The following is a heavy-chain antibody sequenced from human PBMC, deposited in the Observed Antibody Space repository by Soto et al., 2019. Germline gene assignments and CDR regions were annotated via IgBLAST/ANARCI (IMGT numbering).Heavy chain of an antibody. Sequence: PGGSLRLSCSASGFTFSSYAMHWVRQAPGKGLEYVSAISSNGGSTYYADSVKGRFTISRDNSKNTLYLQMSSLRAEDTAVYYCVKGARVVVVAASDYWGQGTRVTVSS. J-gene: IGHJ4*02. V-gene: IGHV3-64D*06. D-gene: IGHD2-15*01. CDR3: VKGARVVVVAASDY. CDR2: ISSNGGST. CDR1: GFTFSSYA.